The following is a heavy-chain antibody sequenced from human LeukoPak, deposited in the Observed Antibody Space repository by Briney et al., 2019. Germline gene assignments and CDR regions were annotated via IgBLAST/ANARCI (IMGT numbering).Heavy chain of an antibody. CDR1: GGSISSYY. CDR3: ALVTSKGTGDY. D-gene: IGHD7-27*01. CDR2: IYYSGST. J-gene: IGHJ4*02. Sequence: SETLSLTCTVSGGSISSYYWSWIRQPPGKGLEWIGYIYYSGSTNYNPSLKSRVTISVDTSKNQFSLKLSSVTAADTAVYYCALVTSKGTGDYWGQGTLVTVSS. V-gene: IGHV4-59*08.